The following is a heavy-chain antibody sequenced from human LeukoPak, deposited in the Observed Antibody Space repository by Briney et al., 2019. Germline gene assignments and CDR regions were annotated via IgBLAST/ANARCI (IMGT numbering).Heavy chain of an antibody. V-gene: IGHV3-23*01. D-gene: IGHD1-26*01. CDR3: AKANYSGSYYFDS. CDR2: FSASGGTT. J-gene: IGHJ4*02. CDR1: GFTFTRSA. Sequence: GGSLRLSCAASGFTFTRSAMNWVRQAPGKGLEWVSSFSASGGTTYYADSVKGRFTISRDNSKNTLSVQMNSLRAEDTAVYYCAKANYSGSYYFDSWGQGTLVTVSS.